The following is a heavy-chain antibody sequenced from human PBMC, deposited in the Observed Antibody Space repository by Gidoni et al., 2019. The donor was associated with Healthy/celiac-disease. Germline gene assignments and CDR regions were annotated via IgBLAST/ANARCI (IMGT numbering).Heavy chain of an antibody. CDR3: ARDVNYYDSSGFDY. CDR1: GGSISSGGYS. J-gene: IGHJ4*02. V-gene: IGHV4-31*03. D-gene: IGHD3-22*01. Sequence: QLQLPESGPGLVKPSQTLSLTCTVSGGSISSGGYSLSWIRPHPGKGLEWIGYIYYSGRTYYNPSLKSRVTISVDTYKNQFFLKLSSVTAADTAVYYCARDVNYYDSSGFDYWGQGTLVTVSS. CDR2: IYYSGRT.